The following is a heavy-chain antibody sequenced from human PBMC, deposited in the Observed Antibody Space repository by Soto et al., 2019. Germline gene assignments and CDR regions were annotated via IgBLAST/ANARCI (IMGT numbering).Heavy chain of an antibody. CDR3: ARPGSGYDVLTGHYFYYYHAMDV. J-gene: IGHJ6*02. CDR2: MSHDGSST. V-gene: IGHV3-30-3*01. D-gene: IGHD3-9*01. CDR1: GFLFNTYA. Sequence: VQLVDSGGGVVQPGRSLRLSCTTSGFLFNTYAMHWVRQAPGKGLEWVAVMSHDGSSTYYADSVKGRFTISRDNSKYTLYLQMNSLRTEDTAVYYCARPGSGYDVLTGHYFYYYHAMDVWGQGTTVTVSS.